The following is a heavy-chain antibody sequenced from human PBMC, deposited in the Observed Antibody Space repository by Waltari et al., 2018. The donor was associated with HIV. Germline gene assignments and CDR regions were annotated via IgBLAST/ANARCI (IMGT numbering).Heavy chain of an antibody. Sequence: EVQLLESGGGWVQPGGSLSLSCAASGFTVSSYAMSWVRQAPGKGLEWVSFISGSGGSTYYADSVKGRFTISRDNSKNTLYLQMNSLRAEDTAVYYCAKDNRDPLGTLWYWGQGTLVTVSS. CDR2: ISGSGGST. CDR1: GFTVSSYA. D-gene: IGHD2-21*01. J-gene: IGHJ4*02. CDR3: AKDNRDPLGTLWY. V-gene: IGHV3-23*01.